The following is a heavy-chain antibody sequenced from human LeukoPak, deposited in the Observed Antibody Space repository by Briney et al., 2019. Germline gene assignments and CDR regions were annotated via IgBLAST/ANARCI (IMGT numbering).Heavy chain of an antibody. V-gene: IGHV3-30*18. CDR2: ISYDGSNK. Sequence: GGSLRLSCAASGFTFYNYGMHWVRQAPGKGLEWVAVISYDGSNKYYADSVKGRFTISRDNSKNTLYLQMNSLRAEDTAVYYCANNYDCPFDWGQGTLVTVSS. CDR1: GFTFYNYG. J-gene: IGHJ4*02. D-gene: IGHD5-12*01. CDR3: ANNYDCPFD.